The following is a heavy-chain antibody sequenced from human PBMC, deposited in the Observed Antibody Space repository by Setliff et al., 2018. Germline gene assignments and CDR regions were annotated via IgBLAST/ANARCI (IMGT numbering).Heavy chain of an antibody. Sequence: PSETLSLTCTVSGGSISPYFWSWIRQPPGKGLEWIGYIYHNGNTNFNPSLKTRVSMSVDTSKNQFSLRLTHVTAADTAVYYCVREGRNYYNGIDVWGQGTTVTVSS. CDR2: IYHNGNT. CDR1: GGSISPYF. J-gene: IGHJ6*02. V-gene: IGHV4-59*12. CDR3: VREGRNYYNGIDV. D-gene: IGHD3-10*01.